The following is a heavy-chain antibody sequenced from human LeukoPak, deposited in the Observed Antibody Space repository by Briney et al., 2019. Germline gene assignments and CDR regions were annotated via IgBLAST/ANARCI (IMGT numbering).Heavy chain of an antibody. CDR2: INSDGGSI. D-gene: IGHD5/OR15-5a*01. V-gene: IGHV3-74*03. CDR3: AREGRVSVYDFDR. J-gene: IGHJ4*02. Sequence: GGSLRLSCAASGFTFSSYWMHWVRQAPGKGLVWVSRINSDGGSITYADSVKGRFTISRDNAKNTLYLQMNSLRVEDTAVYYCAREGRVSVYDFDRWGQGTLVTVSS. CDR1: GFTFSSYW.